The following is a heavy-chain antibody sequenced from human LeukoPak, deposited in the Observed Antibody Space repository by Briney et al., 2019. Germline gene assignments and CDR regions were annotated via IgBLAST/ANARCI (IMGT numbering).Heavy chain of an antibody. Sequence: GASVKVSCRASGYAFTAYYMHWVRQAPGQGLEWMGGIIPIFGTANYAQKFQGRVTITADESTSTAYMELSSLRSEDTAVYYCARGEYDFWSGYYLYYYMDVWGKGTAVTVSS. CDR3: ARGEYDFWSGYYLYYYMDV. CDR2: IIPIFGTA. D-gene: IGHD3-3*01. V-gene: IGHV1-69*13. J-gene: IGHJ6*03. CDR1: GYAFTAYY.